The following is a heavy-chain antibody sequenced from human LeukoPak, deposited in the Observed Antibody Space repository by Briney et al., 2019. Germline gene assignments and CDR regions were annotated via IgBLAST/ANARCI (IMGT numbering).Heavy chain of an antibody. Sequence: GGSLRLSCAASGFTFSSYWMTWVRQAPGQGLEWVANIKQDGSVKQYVGSVKGRFTTSRDNAKNSLYLQMNSLRAEDTAVYYCARDTNGWNDYWGQGTLVTVSS. J-gene: IGHJ4*02. CDR2: IKQDGSVK. CDR3: ARDTNGWNDY. CDR1: GFTFSSYW. V-gene: IGHV3-7*01. D-gene: IGHD2-8*01.